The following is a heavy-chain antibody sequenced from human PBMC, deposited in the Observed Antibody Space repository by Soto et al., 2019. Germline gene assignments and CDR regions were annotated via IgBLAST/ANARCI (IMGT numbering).Heavy chain of an antibody. CDR2: SHQSGTT. V-gene: IGHV4-59*01. CDR1: GGSITSDY. Sequence: KSSETLSLTCTVSGGSITSDYWTWIRQPPGKGLEWIGYSHQSGTTNYNPSLKSRVTISVDTSKNQFSLKLSSVTAADTAVYYCARRYCSGGCCYSDYWGQGTLVTVSS. CDR3: ARRYCSGGCCYSDY. J-gene: IGHJ4*02. D-gene: IGHD2-15*01.